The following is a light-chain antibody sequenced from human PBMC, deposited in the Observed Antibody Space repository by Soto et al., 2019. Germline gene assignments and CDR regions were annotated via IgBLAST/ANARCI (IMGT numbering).Light chain of an antibody. CDR1: SSDVGGYNY. Sequence: QSALTQPASVSGYPGQSITISCTGTSSDVGGYNYVSWYQQHPGKAPKLMIYEVSNRPSGVSNRFSGSKSGNTASLTISGLQAEDEADYYCSSYTPSITYVFGTGTKVTVL. CDR3: SSYTPSITYV. J-gene: IGLJ1*01. V-gene: IGLV2-14*01. CDR2: EVS.